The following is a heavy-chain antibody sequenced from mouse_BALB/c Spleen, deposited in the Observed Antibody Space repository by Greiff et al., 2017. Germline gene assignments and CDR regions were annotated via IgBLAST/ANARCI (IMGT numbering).Heavy chain of an antibody. CDR1: GFTFSNYW. J-gene: IGHJ3*01. D-gene: IGHD1-1*01. CDR3: TRGYGSSPWFAY. Sequence: EVKLEESGGGLVQPGGSMKLSCVASGFTFSNYWMNWVRQSPEKGLEWVAEIRLKSNNYATHYAESVKGRFTISRDDSKSSVYLQMNNLRAEDTGIYYCTRGYGSSPWFAYWGQGTLVTVSA. V-gene: IGHV6-6*02. CDR2: IRLKSNNYAT.